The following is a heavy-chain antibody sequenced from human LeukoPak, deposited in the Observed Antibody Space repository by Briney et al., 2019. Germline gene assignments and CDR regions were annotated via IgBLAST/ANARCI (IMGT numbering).Heavy chain of an antibody. D-gene: IGHD2/OR15-2a*01. CDR1: GGSFSGYY. CDR3: ARGEFGDYYYFYMDV. Sequence: ETLSLTCAVYGGSFSGYYWSWIRQPPGKGLEWVSSITSSNNYIYYGDSVKGRFTISRDDAKNSLFLQMNSLRAEDTATYYCARGEFGDYYYFYMDVWGKGTTVTVSS. J-gene: IGHJ6*03. V-gene: IGHV3-21*01. CDR2: ITSSNNYI.